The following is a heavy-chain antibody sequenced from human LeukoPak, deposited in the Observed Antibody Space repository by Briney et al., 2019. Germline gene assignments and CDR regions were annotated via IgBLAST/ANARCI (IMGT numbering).Heavy chain of an antibody. CDR3: ARRLSGWSNYYYYYMDV. V-gene: IGHV4-39*07. J-gene: IGHJ6*03. CDR1: GGSISSSSYY. Sequence: SETLSLTCTVSGGSISSSSYYWGWIRQPPGKGLEWIGSIYYSGSTYYNPSLKSRVTISVDTSKNQFSLKLSSVTAADTAVYYCARRLSGWSNYYYYYMDVWGKGTTVTVSS. D-gene: IGHD6-19*01. CDR2: IYYSGST.